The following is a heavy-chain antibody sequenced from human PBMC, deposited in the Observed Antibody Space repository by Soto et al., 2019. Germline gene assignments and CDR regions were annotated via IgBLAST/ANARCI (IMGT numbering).Heavy chain of an antibody. CDR2: ISYDGSNK. Sequence: GGSLRLSCAASGFTFSSYAMHWVRQAPGKGLEWVAVISYDGSNKYYADSVKGRFTISRDNSKSTLYLQMNSLRAEDTAVYYCARGKIIGRDIVVVPAAMAGYGMDVWGQGTTVTVSS. J-gene: IGHJ6*02. CDR1: GFTFSSYA. CDR3: ARGKIIGRDIVVVPAAMAGYGMDV. V-gene: IGHV3-30-3*01. D-gene: IGHD2-2*01.